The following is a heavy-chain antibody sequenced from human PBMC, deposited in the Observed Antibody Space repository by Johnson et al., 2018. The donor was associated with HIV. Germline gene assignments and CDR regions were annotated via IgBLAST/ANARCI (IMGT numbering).Heavy chain of an antibody. CDR2: ISWYGGTT. CDR1: GFKFHEYA. V-gene: IGHV3-43D*03. CDR3: TKDIGGDGKLDAFDI. D-gene: IGHD5-24*01. J-gene: IGHJ3*02. Sequence: VQLVESGGGVVRPGGSLRLSCAASGFKFHEYAMHWVRQAPGKGLEWVSLISWYGGTTNYADSVKGRFTISRDNNKNSLYLQMNSLRVEDTALYYCTKDIGGDGKLDAFDIWGQGTMVTVSS.